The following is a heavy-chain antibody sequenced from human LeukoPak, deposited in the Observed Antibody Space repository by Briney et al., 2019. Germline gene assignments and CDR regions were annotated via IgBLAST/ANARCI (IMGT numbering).Heavy chain of an antibody. CDR1: GFTLSNAY. V-gene: IGHV3-23*01. CDR2: ISGSGGST. CDR3: AKAGSSSSSPRGYFDY. J-gene: IGHJ4*02. D-gene: IGHD6-6*01. Sequence: GGSLRLSCAASGFTLSNAYMSWVRQAPGKGLEWVSAISGSGGSTYYADSVKGRFTISRDNSKNTLYLQMNSLRAEDTAVYYCAKAGSSSSSPRGYFDYWGQGTLVTVSS.